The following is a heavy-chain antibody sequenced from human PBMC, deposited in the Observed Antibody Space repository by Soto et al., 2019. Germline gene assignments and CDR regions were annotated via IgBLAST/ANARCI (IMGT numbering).Heavy chain of an antibody. D-gene: IGHD6-13*01. CDR2: IYYSGTT. J-gene: IGHJ4*02. CDR3: ARDHPGSSWFDY. CDR1: GGSITNYY. V-gene: IGHV4-59*01. Sequence: SETLSLTCTVSGGSITNYYWSWIRQPPGKGLEWIGYIYYSGTTNYNPSLKSRVTISVDTSKNQFSLKLTSVNAADTAVYYCARDHPGSSWFDYWGQGTRVTVSS.